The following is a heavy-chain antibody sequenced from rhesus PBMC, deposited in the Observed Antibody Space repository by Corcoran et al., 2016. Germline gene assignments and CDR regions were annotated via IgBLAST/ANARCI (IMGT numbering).Heavy chain of an antibody. V-gene: IGHV4S14*01. CDR3: ARVGSSWSEWDTVGTEWYFDL. D-gene: IGHD5-42*01. J-gene: IGHJ2*01. Sequence: QVQLQESGPGLVKPSETLSLTCAVSGYSISRGHYWGWIRQPPGKGLEWIGSLYGSGGSNYLNPSLKSRVTLSVDTSKNQFSLKLSSVTAADTAVYYCARVGSSWSEWDTVGTEWYFDLWGPGTPITISS. CDR2: LYGSGGSN. CDR1: GYSISRGHY.